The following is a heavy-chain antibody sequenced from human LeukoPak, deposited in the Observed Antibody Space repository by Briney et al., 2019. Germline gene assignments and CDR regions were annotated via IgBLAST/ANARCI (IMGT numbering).Heavy chain of an antibody. CDR3: ARALGYSSGHFDY. J-gene: IGHJ4*02. CDR1: GGSFNSNY. D-gene: IGHD3-22*01. V-gene: IGHV4-59*01. CDR2: ISYSGST. Sequence: PSETLSLTCAVYGGSFNSNYWTWIRQPPGKGLEWIGYISYSGSTNYNPSLKSRVTISVDTSKNQFSLKLNSVTAADTAVYYCARALGYSSGHFDYWGQGTLVTVSS.